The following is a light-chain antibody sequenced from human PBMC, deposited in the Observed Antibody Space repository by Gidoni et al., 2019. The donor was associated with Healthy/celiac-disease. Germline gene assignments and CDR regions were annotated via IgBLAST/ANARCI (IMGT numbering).Light chain of an antibody. CDR3: QQYGSSPDT. CDR1: QSVSSSY. V-gene: IGKV3-20*01. CDR2: GAS. Sequence: EIVLTQSPGTLSLSPGERATLPCRASQSVSSSYLAWYQQKPGQAPRLLIYGASSRATGIPDRFSGSGSGTDFTLTISRLEPEDFAVYYCQQYGSSPDTFXQXTKLEIK. J-gene: IGKJ2*01.